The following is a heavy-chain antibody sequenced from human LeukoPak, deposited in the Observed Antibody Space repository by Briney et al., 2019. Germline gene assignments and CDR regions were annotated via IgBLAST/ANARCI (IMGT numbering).Heavy chain of an antibody. J-gene: IGHJ6*03. D-gene: IGHD5-18*01. CDR2: IYTSGST. Sequence: SETLSLTCTVSGGSISSYYWSWIRQPPGKGLEWIGYIYTSGSTNYNPSLKSRATISVDTSKNQFSLKLSSVTAADTAVYYCARGRSYGFLRDYYYMDVWGKGTTVTVSS. CDR3: ARGRSYGFLRDYYYMDV. V-gene: IGHV4-4*09. CDR1: GGSISSYY.